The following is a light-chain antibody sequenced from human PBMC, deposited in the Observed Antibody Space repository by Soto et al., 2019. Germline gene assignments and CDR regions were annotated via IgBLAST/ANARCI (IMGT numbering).Light chain of an antibody. CDR1: SSDIGGYNY. V-gene: IGLV2-11*01. CDR2: DVT. Sequence: QSVLTQPASVSGSPGQTITIPCTGTSSDIGGYNYVSWYQQYPGKAPKLLIYDVTKRPSGVPDRFSGSKSGYTASLTISGLRAEDDADYYCCSYAGSYTFYVFGTGTKVTVL. J-gene: IGLJ1*01. CDR3: CSYAGSYTFYV.